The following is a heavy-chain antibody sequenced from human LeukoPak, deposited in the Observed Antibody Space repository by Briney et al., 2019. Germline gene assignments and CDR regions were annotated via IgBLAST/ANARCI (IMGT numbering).Heavy chain of an antibody. CDR1: GFTFCNYV. Sequence: QPGGSLRLSCAASGFTFCNYVMSWVRQAPEKGLQWVSSSSGSGGSTYYADSVKGRFTISRDSSKKTVYLQMNSLRDEDTAVYFCAKGASPDYYGSGRFDFWGQGILVTVSS. CDR2: SSGSGGST. J-gene: IGHJ5*01. V-gene: IGHV3-23*01. CDR3: AKGASPDYYGSGRFDF. D-gene: IGHD3-10*01.